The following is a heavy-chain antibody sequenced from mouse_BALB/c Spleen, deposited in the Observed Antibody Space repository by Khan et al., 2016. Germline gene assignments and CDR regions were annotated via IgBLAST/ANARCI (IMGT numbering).Heavy chain of an antibody. CDR3: ASAGVYGSYDAMDY. D-gene: IGHD1-1*02. CDR1: GFSLFSYG. Sequence: VELVESGPGLVAPSQSLTITCTVSGFSLFSYGVHWVRQTPGKGMEWLGVIWTGGSTNYNSALMSRMSINKDNSKRQVFLKMNRLQTDDTATSCCASAGVYGSYDAMDYWGQGTSVTVSS. V-gene: IGHV2-9*02. J-gene: IGHJ4*01. CDR2: IWTGGST.